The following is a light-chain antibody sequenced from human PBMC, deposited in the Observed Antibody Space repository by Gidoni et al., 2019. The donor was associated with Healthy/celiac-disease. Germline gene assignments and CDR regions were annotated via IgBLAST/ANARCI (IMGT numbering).Light chain of an antibody. J-gene: IGLJ2*01. CDR2: DVN. V-gene: IGLV2-11*01. CDR3: CSYAGSSTFVV. CDR1: SGDVGGYSF. Sequence: SALTQPRSVSGSPGQSVTISCTGTSGDVGGYSFVSWYQQRPGLAPKLILFDVNTRPSGGPDRFSGSKSGNTASLTISGLQTDDEADYYGCSYAGSSTFVVFGGGTKLTVL.